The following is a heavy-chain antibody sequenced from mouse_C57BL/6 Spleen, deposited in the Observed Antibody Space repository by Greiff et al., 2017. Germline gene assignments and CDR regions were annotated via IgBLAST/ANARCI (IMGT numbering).Heavy chain of an antibody. CDR1: GFSLTSYG. CDR3: ARKVLRGYFDV. CDR2: IWSGGST. V-gene: IGHV2-2*01. Sequence: VQLQQSGPGLVQPSQSLSITCTVSGFSLTSYGVHWVRQSPGKGLEWLGVIWSGGSTDYNAAFISRLSISKDNSKSQVFFKMNSLQADDTAIYYCARKVLRGYFDVWGTGTTVTVSS. D-gene: IGHD1-1*01. J-gene: IGHJ1*03.